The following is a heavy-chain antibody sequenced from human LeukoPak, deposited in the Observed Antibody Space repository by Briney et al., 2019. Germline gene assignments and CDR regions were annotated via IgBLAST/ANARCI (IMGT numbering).Heavy chain of an antibody. CDR2: INHSGST. Sequence: SETLSLTXAVYGGSFGGYYWSWIRQAPGKGLEWIGEINHSGSTNYNPSLKSRVTISVDTSKNQFSLKLSSVTAADTAVYYCARDGAATEGILDYWGQGTLVTVSS. J-gene: IGHJ4*02. CDR3: ARDGAATEGILDY. CDR1: GGSFGGYY. D-gene: IGHD2-15*01. V-gene: IGHV4-34*01.